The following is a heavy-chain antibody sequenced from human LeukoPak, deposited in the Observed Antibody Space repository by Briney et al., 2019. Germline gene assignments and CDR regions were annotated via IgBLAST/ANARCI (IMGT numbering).Heavy chain of an antibody. CDR2: IDPSAGGT. J-gene: IGHJ4*02. V-gene: IGHV1-46*01. Sequence: GASVKVSCKASGYTFTGYYMHWVRQAPRQGLEWMGIIDPSAGGTSYAQKFQGRVSMTRDMSTRTVYMELSSLRSEDTAVYYCARATPSSGRNIEKYFDYWGQGTLVTVSS. D-gene: IGHD3-10*01. CDR3: ARATPSSGRNIEKYFDY. CDR1: GYTFTGYY.